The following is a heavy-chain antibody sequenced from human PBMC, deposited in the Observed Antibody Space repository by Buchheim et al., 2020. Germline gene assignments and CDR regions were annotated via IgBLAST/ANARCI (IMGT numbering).Heavy chain of an antibody. CDR3: ASDLSGGGLDY. Sequence: QVQLVESGGGVVQPGRSLRLSCAASGISFSRHSMHWVRQAPGKGLEWVAVISDDATRTNYADSVRGRFTISRDNSRNTLYLQMGSLRLDDTAVFYCASDLSGGGLDYWGQGTL. CDR1: GISFSRHS. V-gene: IGHV3-30*14. D-gene: IGHD2-15*01. CDR2: ISDDATRT. J-gene: IGHJ4*02.